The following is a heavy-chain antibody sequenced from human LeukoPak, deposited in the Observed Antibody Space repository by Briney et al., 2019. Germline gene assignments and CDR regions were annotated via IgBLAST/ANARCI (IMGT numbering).Heavy chain of an antibody. J-gene: IGHJ6*02. D-gene: IGHD6-19*01. CDR2: IYIGGAT. CDR1: GFTVSSNY. Sequence: GGSLRLSCAASGFTVSSNYMSWVRQAPGKGLEWVSVIYIGGATYYADSVKGRFTISRDISKNTVFLQMNSLRAEDTAVYHCAREYSSGWDRYYALDVWGQGTTVTVSS. V-gene: IGHV3-53*01. CDR3: AREYSSGWDRYYALDV.